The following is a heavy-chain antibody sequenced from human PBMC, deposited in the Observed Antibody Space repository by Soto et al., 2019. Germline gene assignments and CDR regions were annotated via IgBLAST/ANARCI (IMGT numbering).Heavy chain of an antibody. Sequence: ESGGGVVQPGRSLRLSCAASGFTFSSYAMHWVRQAPGKGLEWVAVISYDGSNKYYADSVKGRFTISRDNSKNTLYLQMNSLRAEDTAVYYCARERRIVGATHFDYWGQGTLVTVSS. CDR1: GFTFSSYA. D-gene: IGHD1-26*01. J-gene: IGHJ4*02. CDR3: ARERRIVGATHFDY. CDR2: ISYDGSNK. V-gene: IGHV3-30-3*01.